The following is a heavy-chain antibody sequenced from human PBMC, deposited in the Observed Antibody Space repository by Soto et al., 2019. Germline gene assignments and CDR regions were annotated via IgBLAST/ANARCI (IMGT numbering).Heavy chain of an antibody. CDR2: ISYDGSNK. J-gene: IGHJ4*02. CDR3: AKDRGVGRIAVANFDY. Sequence: GGSLRLSCAASGFTFSSYGMHWVRQAPGKGLEWVAVISYDGSNKYYADSVKGRFTISRDNSKNTLYLQMNSLRAEDTAVYYCAKDRGVGRIAVANFDYWGQGTLVTVSS. CDR1: GFTFSSYG. D-gene: IGHD6-19*01. V-gene: IGHV3-30*18.